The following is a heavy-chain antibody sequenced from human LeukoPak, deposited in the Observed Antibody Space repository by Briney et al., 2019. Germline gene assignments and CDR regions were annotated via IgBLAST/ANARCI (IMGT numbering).Heavy chain of an antibody. CDR3: ARDRAAAPGPLDY. Sequence: SQTLSLTCTVSGGSISSGGYYWSWIRQPPGKGLEWVGYIYHSGSAYYNPSLKSRVTISVDRSKNQFSLKLSSVTAADTAVYYCARDRAAAPGPLDYWGQGTLVTVSS. V-gene: IGHV4-30-2*01. J-gene: IGHJ4*02. D-gene: IGHD6-13*01. CDR1: GGSISSGGYY. CDR2: IYHSGSA.